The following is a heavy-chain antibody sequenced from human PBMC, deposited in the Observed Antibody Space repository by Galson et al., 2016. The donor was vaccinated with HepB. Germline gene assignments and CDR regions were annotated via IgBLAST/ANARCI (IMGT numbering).Heavy chain of an antibody. J-gene: IGHJ4*02. V-gene: IGHV3-21*01. CDR1: GVTFSNYN. CDR2: ISSSTSYI. D-gene: IGHD3-10*01. CDR3: EYYYGSGSYYKRDY. Sequence: SLRLSCAASGVTFSNYNMNWVRQAPGKGLEWVSSISSSTSYIYYADSVKGRFTISRDSAKNSLYLQMNSLRAEDTAVYYCEYYYGSGSYYKRDYWGQGTLVTVSS.